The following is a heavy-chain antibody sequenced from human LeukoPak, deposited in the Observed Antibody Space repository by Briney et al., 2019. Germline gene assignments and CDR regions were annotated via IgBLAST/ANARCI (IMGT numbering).Heavy chain of an antibody. CDR3: ARGHPMVRGVTIRTQNYFDY. CDR1: GGSVSSGSYY. V-gene: IGHV4-61*01. J-gene: IGHJ4*02. CDR2: IYYSGST. Sequence: SETLSLTCTVSGGSVSSGSYYWSWIRQPPGKGLEWIGYIYYSGSTNYNPSLKSRVTISVDTSKNQFSLKLNSVTAADTAVYYCARGHPMVRGVTIRTQNYFDYWGQGTLVTVSS. D-gene: IGHD3-10*01.